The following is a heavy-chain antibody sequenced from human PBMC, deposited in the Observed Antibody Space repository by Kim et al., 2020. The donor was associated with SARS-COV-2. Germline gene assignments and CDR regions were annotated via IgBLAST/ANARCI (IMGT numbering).Heavy chain of an antibody. D-gene: IGHD3-22*01. Sequence: ASVKVSCKASGYTFTSYAMHWVRQAPGQRLEWMGWINAGNGNTKYSQKFQGRVTITRDTSASTAYMELSSLRSEDTAVYYCARDEGYYYDSSGYEDAFDIWCQGTMVTVSS. CDR1: GYTFTSYA. CDR2: INAGNGNT. CDR3: ARDEGYYYDSSGYEDAFDI. J-gene: IGHJ3*02. V-gene: IGHV1-3*01.